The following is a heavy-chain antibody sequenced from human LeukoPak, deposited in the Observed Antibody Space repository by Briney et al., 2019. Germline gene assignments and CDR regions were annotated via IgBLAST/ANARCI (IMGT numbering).Heavy chain of an antibody. CDR2: TYYSGST. D-gene: IGHD5-18*01. V-gene: IGHV4-39*07. CDR1: GGSISSSSYY. Sequence: SETLSLTCTVSGGSISSSSYYWGWIRQPPGKGLEWIGSTYYSGSTYYNPSLKSRVTISVDKSKNQFSLKLSSVTAADTAVYYCARDGTEDTAMVIGCWGQGTLVTVSS. J-gene: IGHJ4*02. CDR3: ARDGTEDTAMVIGC.